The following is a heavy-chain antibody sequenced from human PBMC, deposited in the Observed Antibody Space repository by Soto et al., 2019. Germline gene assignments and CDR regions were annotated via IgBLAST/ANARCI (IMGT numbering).Heavy chain of an antibody. CDR1: GFTFSAYG. CDR3: AKGDYNNFLDY. CDR2: ILHDGSYK. V-gene: IGHV3-30*13. D-gene: IGHD4-4*01. J-gene: IGHJ4*02. Sequence: QVQLVESGGGVVQPGRSLRLSCAASGFTFSAYGMHWVRQAPGKGLEWVAVILHDGSYKYYGDSVKGRFTISRDNSKNRLYLQMNCVRGDDTAVYYCAKGDYNNFLDYWGQGTLVTVSS.